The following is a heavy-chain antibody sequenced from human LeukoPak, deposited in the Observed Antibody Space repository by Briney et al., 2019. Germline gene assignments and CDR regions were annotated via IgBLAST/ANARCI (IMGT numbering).Heavy chain of an antibody. Sequence: PGGSLRLSCAASGFTFSTSAVTWVSQAPGKGLEWVSGISGSGVTDYADFVKGRFTISRDNSKNTLYLQINSLRAEDTAVYYCAKDLNWGGRWGQGTLVTVSS. V-gene: IGHV3-23*01. D-gene: IGHD7-27*01. CDR3: AKDLNWGGR. CDR2: ISGSGVT. J-gene: IGHJ4*02. CDR1: GFTFSTSA.